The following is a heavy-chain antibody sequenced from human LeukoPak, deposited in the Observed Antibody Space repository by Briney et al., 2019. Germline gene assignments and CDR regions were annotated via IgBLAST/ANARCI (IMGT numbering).Heavy chain of an antibody. CDR2: ISGSGGST. V-gene: IGHV3-23*01. CDR3: AKVGGVIAAAGNFDY. Sequence: GGSLRLSCAASGFTFSSYAMSWVRQAPGKGLEWFSAISGSGGSTYYADSVKGRFTISRDNSKNTLYLQMNSLRAEDTAVYYCAKVGGVIAAAGNFDYWGQGTLVTVSS. CDR1: GFTFSSYA. D-gene: IGHD6-13*01. J-gene: IGHJ4*02.